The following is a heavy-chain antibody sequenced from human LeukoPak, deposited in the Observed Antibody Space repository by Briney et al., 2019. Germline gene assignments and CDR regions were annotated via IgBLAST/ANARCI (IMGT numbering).Heavy chain of an antibody. V-gene: IGHV1-2*04. CDR3: ARGGGPYGSGSYYEYYYYGMDV. CDR1: GYTFTGYY. D-gene: IGHD3-10*01. Sequence: GASVKVSCKASGYTFTGYYMHWVRQAPGQGLEWMGWINPNSGGTNYAQKFQGWVTMTRDTSISTAYMELSRLRSDDTAVYYCARGGGPYGSGSYYEYYYYGMDVWGQGTTVTVSS. J-gene: IGHJ6*02. CDR2: INPNSGGT.